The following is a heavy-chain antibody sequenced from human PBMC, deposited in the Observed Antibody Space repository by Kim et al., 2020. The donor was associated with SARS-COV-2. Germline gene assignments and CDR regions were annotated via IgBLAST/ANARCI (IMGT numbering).Heavy chain of an antibody. V-gene: IGHV3-23*01. D-gene: IGHD6-13*01. Sequence: GGSLRLSCAASGFTFSSYAMSWVRQAPGKGLEWVSAISGSGGSTYYADSVKGRFTISRDNSKNTLYLQMNSLRAEDTAVYYCAKDRRIAAAATSAFDIWGQGTMVTVSS. CDR1: GFTFSSYA. CDR2: ISGSGGST. CDR3: AKDRRIAAAATSAFDI. J-gene: IGHJ3*02.